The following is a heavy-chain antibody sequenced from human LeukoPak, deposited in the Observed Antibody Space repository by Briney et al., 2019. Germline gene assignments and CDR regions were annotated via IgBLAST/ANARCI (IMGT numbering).Heavy chain of an antibody. CDR2: INRSGSS. CDR1: GVSFSGYQ. J-gene: IGHJ4*02. D-gene: IGHD5-12*01. V-gene: IGHV4-34*01. Sequence: SESLSLTCAAYGVSFSGYQWSWIRQPPGKGLEWIGEINRSGSSNYNPSLKRRLTISADTTKTKFSLLLNFVPAADATVYYCARGRSSYLYIAPTTKYFDYWGQGTLVTVSS. CDR3: ARGRSSYLYIAPTTKYFDY.